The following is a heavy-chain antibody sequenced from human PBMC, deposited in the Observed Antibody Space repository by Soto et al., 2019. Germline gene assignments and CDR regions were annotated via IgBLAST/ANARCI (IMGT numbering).Heavy chain of an antibody. CDR1: GFTFKSYA. CDR2: ISSSGDGT. Sequence: GGSLRLSCAASGFTFKSYAMTWVRQAPGKGLEWGSIISSSGDGTYYVDSVKGRFTISRDNSRNTLNLQMNSLRAEDTAVYYFAKSADFWSWGMEVWGKETTVTVSS. D-gene: IGHD3-3*01. V-gene: IGHV3-23*01. CDR3: AKSADFWSWGMEV. J-gene: IGHJ6*04.